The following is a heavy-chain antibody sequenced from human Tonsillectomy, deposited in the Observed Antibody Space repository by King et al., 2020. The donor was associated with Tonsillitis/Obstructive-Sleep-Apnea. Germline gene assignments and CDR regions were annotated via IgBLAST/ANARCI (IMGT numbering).Heavy chain of an antibody. J-gene: IGHJ3*02. V-gene: IGHV4-34*01. CDR2: INHSGST. Sequence: VQLQQWGAGLLKPSETLSLTCAVYGGSFSGYYWSWIRQPPGKGLEWIGEINHSGSTNYNPSLKSRVTISVDTSKNQFSLKLSSVTAADTAVYYCARPRSHAFDIWGQGTMVTVS. CDR3: ARPRSHAFDI. CDR1: GGSFSGYY.